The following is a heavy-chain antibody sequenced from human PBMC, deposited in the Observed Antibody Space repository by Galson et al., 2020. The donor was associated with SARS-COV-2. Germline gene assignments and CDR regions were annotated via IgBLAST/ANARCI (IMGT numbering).Heavy chain of an antibody. CDR3: TRSGTGWTDWFDP. CDR1: GFTFSDHS. V-gene: IGHV3-72*01. J-gene: IGHJ5*02. D-gene: IGHD2-8*02. Sequence: EGSLRLSCAASGFTFSDHSMDWVRQAPGKGLEWVGRIRNKPSSYTTEYAESEKGRITILRDDSENSLYLQMNSLKIEDTAVYYCTRSGTGWTDWFDPWGQGTLVTVSS. CDR2: IRNKPSSYTT.